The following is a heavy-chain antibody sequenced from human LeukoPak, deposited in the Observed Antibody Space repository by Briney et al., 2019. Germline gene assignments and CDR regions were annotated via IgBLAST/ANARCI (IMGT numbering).Heavy chain of an antibody. D-gene: IGHD6-6*01. J-gene: IGHJ4*02. CDR1: GFTFSSYA. CDR3: AKDFTDYSSSSS. Sequence: GGSLRLSCAASGFTFSSYAMSWVRQAPGKGLEWVSVISGSGGSTYYADSVKGRFTISRDNSKNTLYLQMNSLRAEDTAVYYCAKDFTDYSSSSSWGQGTLVTVSS. CDR2: ISGSGGST. V-gene: IGHV3-23*01.